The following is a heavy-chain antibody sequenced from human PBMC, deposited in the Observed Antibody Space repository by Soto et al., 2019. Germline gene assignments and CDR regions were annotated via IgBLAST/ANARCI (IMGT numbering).Heavy chain of an antibody. V-gene: IGHV4-59*01. CDR3: ARFGAAAAHDDN. D-gene: IGHD6-13*01. CDR2: VHFSGST. CDR1: GVYLSENH. Sequence: SETLSLTCDVSGVYLSENHLSWIRQAPGKGLEWVGYVHFSGSTTYNPSLAPRLNISFDMSKSQVYLQLTSVTAADTAVYYCARFGAAAAHDDNWGRGVLVTVSS. J-gene: IGHJ4*01.